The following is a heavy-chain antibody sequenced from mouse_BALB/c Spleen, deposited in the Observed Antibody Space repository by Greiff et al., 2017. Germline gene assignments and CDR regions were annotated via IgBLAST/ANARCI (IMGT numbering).Heavy chain of an antibody. D-gene: IGHD1-2*01. Sequence: EVQLQESGPELVKPGASVKVSCKASGYAFTSYNMYWVKQSHGKSLEWIGYIDPYNGGTSYNQKFKGKATLTVDKSSSTAYMHLNSLTSEDSAVYYCASQAYHSLLRAGAYWGQGTLVTVSA. CDR1: GYAFTSYN. V-gene: IGHV1S135*01. CDR3: ASQAYHSLLRAGAY. CDR2: IDPYNGGT. J-gene: IGHJ3*01.